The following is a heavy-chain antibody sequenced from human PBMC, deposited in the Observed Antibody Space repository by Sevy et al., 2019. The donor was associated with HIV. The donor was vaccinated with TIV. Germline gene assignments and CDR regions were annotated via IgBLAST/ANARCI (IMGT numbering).Heavy chain of an antibody. CDR3: ARGGETPRGVDP. CDR2: IYHSGST. D-gene: IGHD3-16*01. Sequence: SETLSLTCAVSGGSISSVNWWHWVRQPPGKGLEWIGEIYHSGSTSYNPSLKSRVTISVDNSKNQFSLKLSSVTAADTAVYYCARGGETPRGVDPWGQGSLVTVSS. CDR1: GGSISSVNW. V-gene: IGHV4-4*02. J-gene: IGHJ5*02.